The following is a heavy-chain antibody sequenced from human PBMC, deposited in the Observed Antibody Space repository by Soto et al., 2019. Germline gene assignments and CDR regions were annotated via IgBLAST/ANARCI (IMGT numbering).Heavy chain of an antibody. CDR2: XIXIXGXA. V-gene: IGHV1-69*13. J-gene: IGHJ6*02. CDR1: GGTFSSYA. D-gene: IGHD6-6*01. CDR3: ARASGGYYYYYGMDV. Sequence: SVKVSCKASGGTFSSYAISWVRQAPGQGLEXMGGXIXIXGXAXYXXXXQGRVTITADESTSTAYMELSSLRSEDTAVYYCARASGGYYYYYGMDVWGQGTTVTVS.